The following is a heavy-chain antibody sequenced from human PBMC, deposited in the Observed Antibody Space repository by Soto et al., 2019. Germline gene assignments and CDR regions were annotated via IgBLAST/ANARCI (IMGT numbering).Heavy chain of an antibody. V-gene: IGHV3-64*01. Sequence: EVQLAESGGGMVQPGGSLRLSCVASGFTFSSYDMHWVRQAPGKGPEYVPSISSNGGTTYYGNSVKGRFTISRDNSKNTLYLQMGSLRAEDMAVYYCVRRVSGNYDYWGQGTLVTVSS. CDR2: ISSNGGTT. CDR1: GFTFSSYD. D-gene: IGHD1-7*01. J-gene: IGHJ4*02. CDR3: VRRVSGNYDY.